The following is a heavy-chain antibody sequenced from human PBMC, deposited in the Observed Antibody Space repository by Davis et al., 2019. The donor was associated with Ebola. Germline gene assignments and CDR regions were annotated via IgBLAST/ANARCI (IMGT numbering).Heavy chain of an antibody. Sequence: GESLKISCAASGFTFSSYGMHWVRQAPGKGLEWVAVIWYDGSNKYYADSVKGRFTISRDNAKNSLYLQMNSLRAEDTAVYYCARDRRGVVVAATSWYFDYWGQGTLVTVSS. CDR2: IWYDGSNK. J-gene: IGHJ4*02. CDR1: GFTFSSYG. V-gene: IGHV3-33*08. D-gene: IGHD2-15*01. CDR3: ARDRRGVVVAATSWYFDY.